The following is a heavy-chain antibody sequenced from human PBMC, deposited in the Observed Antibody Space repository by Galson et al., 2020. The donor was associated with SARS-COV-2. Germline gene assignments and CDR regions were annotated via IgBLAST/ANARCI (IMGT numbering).Heavy chain of an antibody. V-gene: IGHV3-30*18. D-gene: IGHD3-9*01. CDR1: GFTFSSYG. J-gene: IGHJ6*02. CDR2: ISYDGSNK. Sequence: GGSLRLSCAASGFTFSSYGMHWVRQAPGKGLEWVAVISYDGSNKYYADSVKGRFTISRDNSKNTLYLQMNSLRAEDTAVYYCANLDGYDILTGDHFYGMDVWGQGTTVTVSS. CDR3: ANLDGYDILTGDHFYGMDV.